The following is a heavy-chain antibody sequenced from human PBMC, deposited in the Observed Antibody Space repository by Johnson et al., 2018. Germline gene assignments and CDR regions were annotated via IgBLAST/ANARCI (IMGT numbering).Heavy chain of an antibody. Sequence: VQLVESGGGVVQPGRSLRLSCAASGFTFSSYGMHWVRQAPGKGLEWVAVISYDGSNKYYADSVKGRFTISRDNSKNTLYLQMNSLRAEDTAVYYCAKARYSSSSDDAFDIGGQGTMVTGSS. D-gene: IGHD6-13*01. CDR1: GFTFSSYG. CDR3: AKARYSSSSDDAFDI. J-gene: IGHJ3*02. V-gene: IGHV3-30*18. CDR2: ISYDGSNK.